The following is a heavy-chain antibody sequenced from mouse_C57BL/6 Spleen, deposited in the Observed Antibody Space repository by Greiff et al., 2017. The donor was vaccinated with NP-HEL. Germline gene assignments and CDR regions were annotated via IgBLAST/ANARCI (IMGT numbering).Heavy chain of an antibody. D-gene: IGHD3-1*01. V-gene: IGHV1-5*01. Sequence: EVQLQESGTVLARPGASVKMSCKTSGYTFTSYWMHWVKQRPGQGLEWIGAIYPGNSDTSYNQKFKGKAKLTAVTSASTAYMELSSLTNEDSAVYYCTRLDGSGVAWFAYWGQGTLVTVSA. CDR3: TRLDGSGVAWFAY. J-gene: IGHJ3*01. CDR1: GYTFTSYW. CDR2: IYPGNSDT.